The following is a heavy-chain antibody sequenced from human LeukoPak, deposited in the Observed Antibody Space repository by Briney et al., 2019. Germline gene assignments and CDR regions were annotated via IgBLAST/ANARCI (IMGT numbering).Heavy chain of an antibody. Sequence: GGPLRLSCAASRFTLSNYWMSWVRQAPGKGLEGVANIKPDGNEKNYVDSVRGRFTISRDNAKNSLYLQMDSLRAEDTAVYYCARDANRVGATGASDIWGQGTMVTVSS. V-gene: IGHV3-7*01. CDR3: ARDANRVGATGASDI. J-gene: IGHJ3*02. D-gene: IGHD1-26*01. CDR2: IKPDGNEK. CDR1: RFTLSNYW.